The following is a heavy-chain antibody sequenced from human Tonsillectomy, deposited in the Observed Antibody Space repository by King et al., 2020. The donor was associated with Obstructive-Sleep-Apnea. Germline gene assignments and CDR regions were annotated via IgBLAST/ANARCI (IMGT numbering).Heavy chain of an antibody. CDR2: ISSSSSTI. Sequence: VQLVESGGGLVQPGGSLRLSCAASGFTFSSYSMNWVRQAPGKGLEWVSYISSSSSTIYYADSVKGRFTISRDNAKNSLYLQMNSLRAEDTAVYYCATEYYYDSSGYYYPTAASDYWGQGTLVTVSS. V-gene: IGHV3-48*04. J-gene: IGHJ4*02. CDR3: ATEYYYDSSGYYYPTAASDY. CDR1: GFTFSSYS. D-gene: IGHD3-22*01.